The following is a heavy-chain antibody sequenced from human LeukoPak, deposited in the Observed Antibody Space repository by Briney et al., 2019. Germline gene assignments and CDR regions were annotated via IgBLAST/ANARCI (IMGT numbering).Heavy chain of an antibody. Sequence: SVKVSCKASGGTFSSYAISWVRQASGQGLEWMGRIIPIFGTANYAQKFQGRVTITTDESTSTAYMELSSLRSEDTPVYYCAREHYYGSGSYYNDYWGQGTLVTVSS. CDR1: GGTFSSYA. CDR3: AREHYYGSGSYYNDY. D-gene: IGHD3-10*01. J-gene: IGHJ4*02. CDR2: IIPIFGTA. V-gene: IGHV1-69*05.